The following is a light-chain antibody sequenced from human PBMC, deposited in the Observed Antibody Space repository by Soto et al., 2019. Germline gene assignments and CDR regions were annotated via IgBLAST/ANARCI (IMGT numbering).Light chain of an antibody. CDR3: SSYAGSDTFVA. V-gene: IGLV2-23*01. CDR2: EGT. Sequence: QSVLTQPASVSGSPGQSITISCTGTSSDVGSYNLVSWYQQHPGKAPRLMIYEGTKRPSGVSNRFSGSKSGNTASLTISGLQAEDEADYYCSSYAGSDTFVAFGGVTKLTVL. CDR1: SSDVGSYNL. J-gene: IGLJ2*01.